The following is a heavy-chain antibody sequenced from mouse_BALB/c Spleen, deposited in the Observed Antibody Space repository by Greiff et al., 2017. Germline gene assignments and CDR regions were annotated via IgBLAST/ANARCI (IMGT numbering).Heavy chain of an antibody. CDR3: TRSQGGYDGFAY. CDR1: GYTFTSYW. CDR2: IYPGNSDT. Sequence: VQLQQSGTVLARPGASVKMSCKASGYTFTSYWMHWVKQRPGQGLEWIGAIYPGNSDTSYNQKFKGKAKLTAVTSTSTAYMELSSLTNEDSAVYYCTRSQGGYDGFAYWGQGTLVTVSA. J-gene: IGHJ3*01. V-gene: IGHV1-5*01. D-gene: IGHD2-2*01.